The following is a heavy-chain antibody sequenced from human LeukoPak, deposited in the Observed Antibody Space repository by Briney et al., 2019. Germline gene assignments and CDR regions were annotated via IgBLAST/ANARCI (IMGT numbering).Heavy chain of an antibody. CDR3: ARGDSSKSVRFAY. Sequence: SETLSLTCTVSGGSISSYYWSWIRQPPGKGLEWIGYIYNSGSTNYNPSLKSRVTISVDTSKNQFSLKLSSVTAADTAVYYCARGDSSKSVRFAYWGQGTLVTVSS. V-gene: IGHV4-59*01. J-gene: IGHJ4*02. D-gene: IGHD6-13*01. CDR2: IYNSGST. CDR1: GGSISSYY.